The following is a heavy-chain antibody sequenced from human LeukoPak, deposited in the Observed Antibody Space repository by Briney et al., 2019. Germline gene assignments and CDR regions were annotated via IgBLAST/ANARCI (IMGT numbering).Heavy chain of an antibody. J-gene: IGHJ4*02. CDR2: IYHTGSP. CDR1: GGSISSSNW. CDR3: ARDPHCSSSSCPRDY. D-gene: IGHD2-2*01. Sequence: PSETLSLTCAVSGGSISSSNWWSWVRQPPGKGLEWIGEIYHTGSPNYNPSLKSRVTISVDKPKNQLSLKLDSVTAADTAVYYCARDPHCSSSSCPRDYWGQGTLVIVSS. V-gene: IGHV4-4*02.